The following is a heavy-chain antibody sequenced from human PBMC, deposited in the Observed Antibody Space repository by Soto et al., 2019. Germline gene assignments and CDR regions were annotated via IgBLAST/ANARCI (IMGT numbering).Heavy chain of an antibody. D-gene: IGHD5-12*01. J-gene: IGHJ3*02. V-gene: IGHV4-34*01. CDR1: GGSFSGYY. CDR3: ARELVATNDAFDI. Sequence: PSETLSLTCAVYGGSFSGYYWSWIRQPPGKGLEWIGEINHSGSTNYNPSLKSRVTISVDTSKNQFSLKLSSVTAADTAVYYCARELVATNDAFDIWGQGTMVTVSS. CDR2: INHSGST.